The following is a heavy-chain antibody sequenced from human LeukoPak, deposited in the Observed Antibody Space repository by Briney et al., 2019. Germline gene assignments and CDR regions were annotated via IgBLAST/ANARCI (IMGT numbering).Heavy chain of an antibody. Sequence: SETLSLTCAVYGGSFSGYYWSWIRQPPRKGLEWIGEINHSGSTNYNPSLKSRVSISVDTSKNQFYLKLSSVTAADTAVYYCARYVRGVIRYYYYYMDVWGKGTTVTISS. CDR1: GGSFSGYY. V-gene: IGHV4-34*01. CDR3: ARYVRGVIRYYYYYMDV. CDR2: INHSGST. J-gene: IGHJ6*03. D-gene: IGHD3-10*02.